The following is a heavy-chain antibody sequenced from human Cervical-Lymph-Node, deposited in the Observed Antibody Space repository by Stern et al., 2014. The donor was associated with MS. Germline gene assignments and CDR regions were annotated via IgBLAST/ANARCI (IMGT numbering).Heavy chain of an antibody. D-gene: IGHD3-10*01. V-gene: IGHV3-13*01. J-gene: IGHJ6*02. CDR3: ARDRSPYGSGSQGMDV. CDR1: GFTFSTYD. CDR2: IGTAGDT. Sequence: EVQLVESGGGLVQPGGSLRLSCAASGFTFSTYDMPWVRQATGKGLERVSAIGTAGDTYSPASVKGRFTISRENAKNSLYLQMNSLRDGDTAVYYCARDRSPYGSGSQGMDVWGQGTTVTVSS.